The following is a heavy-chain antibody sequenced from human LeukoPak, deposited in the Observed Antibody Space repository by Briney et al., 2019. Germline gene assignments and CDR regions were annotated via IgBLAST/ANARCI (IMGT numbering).Heavy chain of an antibody. CDR1: GFTFGNFG. V-gene: IGHV3-23*01. J-gene: IGHJ2*01. CDR3: ARELVSSGTGYFDL. D-gene: IGHD3-10*02. CDR2: ITGSTTWT. Sequence: PGGSLRLSCEASGFTFGNFGMTWVRQAPGKGPQWVSGITGSTTWTYYAASVKGRFTVSRDNSQNTLHLQMTSLRADNTAVYYCARELVSSGTGYFDLWGRGTLVTVSS.